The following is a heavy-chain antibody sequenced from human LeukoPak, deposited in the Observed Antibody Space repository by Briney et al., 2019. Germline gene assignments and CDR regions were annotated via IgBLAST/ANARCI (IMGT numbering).Heavy chain of an antibody. CDR1: GYTFTSYG. J-gene: IGHJ4*02. CDR2: ISAYNGNT. Sequence: ASVKVSRKASGYTFTSYGISWVRQAPGQGLEWMGWISAYNGNTNYAQKLQGRVTMTTDTSTSTAYMELRSLRSDDTAVCYCARVPQPYYDILTGYYWVVDYWGQGTLVTVSS. V-gene: IGHV1-18*01. D-gene: IGHD3-9*01. CDR3: ARVPQPYYDILTGYYWVVDY.